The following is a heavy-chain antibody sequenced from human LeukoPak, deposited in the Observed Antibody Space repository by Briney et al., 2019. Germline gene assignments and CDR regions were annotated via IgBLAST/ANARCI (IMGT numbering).Heavy chain of an antibody. CDR1: GGSVSSGSYY. CDR3: ARDRRYCSGGSCYSRGYYYGMDV. J-gene: IGHJ6*02. D-gene: IGHD2-15*01. V-gene: IGHV4-61*01. CDR2: IYYSGST. Sequence: SETLSLTCTVFGGSVSSGSYYWSWIRQPPGKGLEWIGYIYYSGSTKYNPSLKSRVTMSVDTSKNQFSLKLSSVTAADTAVYYCARDRRYCSGGSCYSRGYYYGMDVWGQGTTVTVSS.